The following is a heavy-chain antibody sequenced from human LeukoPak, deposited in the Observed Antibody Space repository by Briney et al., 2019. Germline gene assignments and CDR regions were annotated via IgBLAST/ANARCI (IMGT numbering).Heavy chain of an antibody. Sequence: PGGSLRLSCAASGFTFSSYWMSWVRQAPGKGLEWVANIKQDGSGKYYVDSVKGRFTISRDNAKNSLYLQMNSLRAEDTAVYYCARGTITMVRGAFDYWGQGTLVTVSS. CDR1: GFTFSSYW. CDR2: IKQDGSGK. J-gene: IGHJ4*02. CDR3: ARGTITMVRGAFDY. D-gene: IGHD3-10*01. V-gene: IGHV3-7*01.